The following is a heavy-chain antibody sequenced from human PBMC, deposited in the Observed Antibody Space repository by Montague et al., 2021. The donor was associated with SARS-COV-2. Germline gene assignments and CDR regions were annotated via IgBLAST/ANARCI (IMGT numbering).Heavy chain of an antibody. V-gene: IGHV4-4*09. CDR3: ARRGYYDSAGYHWHLDL. Sequence: SETLSLTCTVSGGSINDHYRSWIRQSPGKGLEWIGYISSNGKTNYNPSLKSRVTLSADASRNEFSLELDSVTAADTAVYFCARRGYYDSAGYHWHLDLWGRGMLVTVSS. J-gene: IGHJ2*01. D-gene: IGHD3-22*01. CDR2: ISSNGKT. CDR1: GGSINDHY.